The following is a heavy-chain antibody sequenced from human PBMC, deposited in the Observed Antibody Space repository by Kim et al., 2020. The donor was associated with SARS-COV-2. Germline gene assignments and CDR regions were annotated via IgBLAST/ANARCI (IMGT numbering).Heavy chain of an antibody. CDR3: ARDSDGSGSYYNDPPFDY. Sequence: GGSLRLSCAASGFTFSSYSMNWVRQAPGKGLEWVSYISSSSSTIYYADSVKGRFTISRDNAKNSLYLQMNSLRDEDTAVYYCARDSDGSGSYYNDPPFDYWGQGTLVTVSS. V-gene: IGHV3-48*02. D-gene: IGHD3-10*01. CDR2: ISSSSSTI. J-gene: IGHJ4*02. CDR1: GFTFSSYS.